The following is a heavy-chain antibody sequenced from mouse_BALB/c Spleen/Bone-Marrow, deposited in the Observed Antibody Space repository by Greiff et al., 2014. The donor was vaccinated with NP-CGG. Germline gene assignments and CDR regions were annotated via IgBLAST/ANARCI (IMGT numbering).Heavy chain of an antibody. CDR1: GYTFTSYY. CDR2: INPSNGGT. J-gene: IGHJ4*01. CDR3: IYYGNPYAMDY. D-gene: IGHD2-1*01. Sequence: QVQLQQSGAELVKPGASVKLSCKASGYTFTSYYMYWVKQRPGQGLEWIGEINPSNGGTNFNEKFKSKATLTVDKSSSTAYMQLSSLTSEDSAVYYYIYYGNPYAMDYWGQGTSVTVSS. V-gene: IGHV1S81*02.